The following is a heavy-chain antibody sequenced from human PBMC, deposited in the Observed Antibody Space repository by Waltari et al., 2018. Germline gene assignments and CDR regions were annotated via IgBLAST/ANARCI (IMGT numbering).Heavy chain of an antibody. CDR1: GGTFSSYA. Sequence: QVQLVQSGAEVKKPGSSVKVSCKASGGTFSSYAISWVRQAPGQGLEWMGGIIPIFGTANYAQKFQGRVTITTDESTSTAYMELSSLRAEDTAVYYCARVPFHRSGATLSYYVDYWGQGTLVTVSS. CDR3: ARVPFHRSGATLSYYVDY. V-gene: IGHV1-69*05. D-gene: IGHD1-26*01. J-gene: IGHJ4*02. CDR2: IIPIFGTA.